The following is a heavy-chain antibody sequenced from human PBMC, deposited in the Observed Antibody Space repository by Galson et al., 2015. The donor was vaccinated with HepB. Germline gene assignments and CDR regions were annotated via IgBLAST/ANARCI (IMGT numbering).Heavy chain of an antibody. Sequence: SLRLSCAVSGFTFSSYWMTGVRQAPGKGREWVASIKGDGIEKNYVDSVKGRFTISRDNAKNSLYLQMNSLRADDTAVYYCARFFDYGRYWGQGTLVTVSS. CDR3: ARFFDYGRY. D-gene: IGHD4-17*01. J-gene: IGHJ4*02. V-gene: IGHV3-7*03. CDR2: IKGDGIEK. CDR1: GFTFSSYW.